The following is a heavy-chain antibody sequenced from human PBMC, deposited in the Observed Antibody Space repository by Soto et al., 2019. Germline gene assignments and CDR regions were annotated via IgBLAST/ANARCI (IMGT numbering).Heavy chain of an antibody. CDR3: AKVKDSSDWSCFDY. CDR1: GFTFSSYA. CDR2: ISGSGSRT. V-gene: IGHV3-23*01. J-gene: IGHJ4*02. D-gene: IGHD6-19*01. Sequence: GGSLRLSCAASGFTFSSYAMSWVRQAPGKGLEWVAAISGSGSRTYYADSVKGRFTISRDNSKKTLYLQMNSLRDEDTAVYYCAKVKDSSDWSCFDYWGQGTLVTVSS.